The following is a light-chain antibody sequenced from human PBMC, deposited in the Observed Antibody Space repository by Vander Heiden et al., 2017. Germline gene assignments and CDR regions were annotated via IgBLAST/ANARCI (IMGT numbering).Light chain of an antibody. J-gene: IGLJ1*01. CDR3: AAWDSSLNGYV. V-gene: IGLV1-44*01. CDR2: SNN. CDR1: SSNIGRNT. Sequence: QSVLTQPPSASGTPGQRVTISCSGSSSNIGRNTVNWYQQLPGAAPKLLIYSNNQRPSGVPDRFSGSKSGTSASLAISGLQSEDETDYDCAAWDSSLNGYVFGTGTKVTVL.